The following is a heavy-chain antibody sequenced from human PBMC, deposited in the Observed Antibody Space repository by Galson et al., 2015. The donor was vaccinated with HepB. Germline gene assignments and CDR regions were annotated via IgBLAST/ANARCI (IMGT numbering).Heavy chain of an antibody. Sequence: SLRLSCAASGLTFSSSAMNWVRQAPGKGLEWVSAISGGGGSTYYADSVKGRFTISRDNSKNTLYLQMNSLRAEDTAVYYCAKDQIVHVGEMDVWGQGTTVTIS. J-gene: IGHJ6*02. CDR3: AKDQIVHVGEMDV. CDR1: GLTFSSSA. CDR2: ISGGGGST. D-gene: IGHD2-15*01. V-gene: IGHV3-23*01.